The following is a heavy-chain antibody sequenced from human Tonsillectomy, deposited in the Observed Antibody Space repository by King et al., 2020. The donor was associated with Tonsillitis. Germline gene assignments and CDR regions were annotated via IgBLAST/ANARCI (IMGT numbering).Heavy chain of an antibody. CDR2: ISSSSNYI. CDR1: GFTFSSYS. J-gene: IGHJ4*02. CDR3: ARLTVECRSGWYYGGFEY. D-gene: IGHD6-13*01. V-gene: IGHV3-21*01. Sequence: VQLVESGGGLVKPGGSLRLSCAASGFTFSSYSMNWVRQAPGKGLEWVSYISSSSNYIYYADSVKGRFTISRDKAKNSLYLQMNSLRAGDTAVYYCARLTVECRSGWYYGGFEYWGQGTLVTVSS.